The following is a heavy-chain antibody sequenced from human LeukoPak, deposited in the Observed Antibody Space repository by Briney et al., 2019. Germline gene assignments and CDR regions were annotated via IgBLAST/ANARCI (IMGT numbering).Heavy chain of an antibody. CDR1: GGTFSSYA. V-gene: IGHV1-69*06. J-gene: IGHJ6*03. CDR3: ASRIVTTRIDYYYYMDV. CDR2: IIPIFGTA. D-gene: IGHD4-11*01. Sequence: SVKVSCKASGGTFSSYAISWVRQAPGQGLEWMGGIIPIFGTANYAQKFQGRVTITADKSTSTAYMELSSLRSEDTAVYYCASRIVTTRIDYYYYMDVWGKGTAVTVSS.